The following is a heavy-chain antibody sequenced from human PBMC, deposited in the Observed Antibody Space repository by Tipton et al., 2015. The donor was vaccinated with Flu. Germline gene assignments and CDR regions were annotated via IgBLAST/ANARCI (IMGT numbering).Heavy chain of an antibody. J-gene: IGHJ3*02. Sequence: SLRLSCAASGFTVSSKYMGWVRQAPGKGLQWVSRIKNDGSSTTYADFVTGRFTVSRDNAKNTLYLQMSSLRVDDTAVYYCARGESTGYFGDALDIWGQGTMVTVSS. CDR3: ARGESTGYFGDALDI. V-gene: IGHV3-74*03. CDR2: IKNDGSST. D-gene: IGHD3-9*01. CDR1: GFTVSSKY.